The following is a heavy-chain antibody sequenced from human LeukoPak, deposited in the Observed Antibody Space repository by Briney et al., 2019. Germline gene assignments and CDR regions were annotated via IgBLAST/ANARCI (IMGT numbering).Heavy chain of an antibody. Sequence: PGGSLRLSCAASGFTFSNAWMSWVRQAPGKGLEWVGRIKSKTDGGTTDYAAPVKGRFTISRDDSKNTLYLQMNSLKTEDTAVYYCTTETIVVVVAAPANDYWGQGTLVTVSS. CDR2: IKSKTDGGTT. D-gene: IGHD2-15*01. CDR1: GFTFSNAW. J-gene: IGHJ4*02. V-gene: IGHV3-15*01. CDR3: TTETIVVVVAAPANDY.